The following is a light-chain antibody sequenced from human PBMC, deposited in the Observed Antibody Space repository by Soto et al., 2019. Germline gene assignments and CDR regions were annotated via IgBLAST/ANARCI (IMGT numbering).Light chain of an antibody. V-gene: IGKV1-39*01. J-gene: IGKJ2*01. CDR2: GAS. Sequence: DIQMTQSPSSLSASVGDRVALTCRASQNIGNYLSWYAQKPGKAPKLLSYGASSLQSGAPSRFSGSGSGTHFTLTISSLQPEDFATYYCQQSDSIPFPFGQGTKLEMK. CDR1: QNIGNY. CDR3: QQSDSIPFP.